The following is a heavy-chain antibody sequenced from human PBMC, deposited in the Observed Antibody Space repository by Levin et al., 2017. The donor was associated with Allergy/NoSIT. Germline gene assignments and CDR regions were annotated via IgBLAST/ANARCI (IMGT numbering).Heavy chain of an antibody. CDR3: AKELRFGADY. J-gene: IGHJ4*02. Sequence: PGGSLRLSCAASGFPFRSYGMHWVRQAPGKGLEWVAVISYDGSNKYYADSVKGRFTISRDNSKNTLYLQMNSLRAEDTAVYYCAKELRFGADYWGQGTLVTVSS. CDR2: ISYDGSNK. CDR1: GFPFRSYG. D-gene: IGHD3-10*01. V-gene: IGHV3-30*18.